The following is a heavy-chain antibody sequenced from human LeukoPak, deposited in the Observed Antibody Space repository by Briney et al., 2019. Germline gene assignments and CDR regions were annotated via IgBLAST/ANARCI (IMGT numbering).Heavy chain of an antibody. CDR3: ARGGGSYSDFDY. CDR2: ISAYNGNT. CDR1: GYTFSGYG. J-gene: IGHJ4*02. V-gene: IGHV1-18*01. D-gene: IGHD1-26*01. Sequence: ASVKVSCKASGYTFSGYGISWVRQAPGQGLEWMGWISAYNGNTNYVKKLQGRVTMTTDTSTTTAYMELRSLRSDDTTVYYCARGGGSYSDFDYWGQGTLVTVSS.